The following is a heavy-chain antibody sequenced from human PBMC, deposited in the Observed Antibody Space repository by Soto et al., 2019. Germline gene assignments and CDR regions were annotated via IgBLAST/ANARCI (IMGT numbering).Heavy chain of an antibody. V-gene: IGHV3-33*01. D-gene: IGHD5-18*01. CDR2: IWYDGSNK. Sequence: QVQLVESGGGVVQPGRSLRLSCAASGFTFSSYGMHWVRQAPGKGLEWVAVIWYDGSNKYYADSVKGRFTISRDNSKNTLYLQMNTLRAEDTAVYYGARDSGYSYALDDWGQGTLVTVSS. CDR1: GFTFSSYG. CDR3: ARDSGYSYALDD. J-gene: IGHJ4*02.